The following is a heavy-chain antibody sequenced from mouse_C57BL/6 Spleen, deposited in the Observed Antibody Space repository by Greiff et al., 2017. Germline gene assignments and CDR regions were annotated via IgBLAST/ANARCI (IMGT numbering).Heavy chain of an antibody. J-gene: IGHJ3*01. CDR2: IDPSDSYT. CDR1: GYTFTSYW. CDR3: ARPNGYDGFAY. D-gene: IGHD2-2*01. Sequence: QVQLKQPGAELVKPGASVKLSCKASGYTFTSYWMQWVKQRPGQGLEWIGEIDPSDSYTNYNQKFKGKATLTVDTSSSTAYMQLSSLTSEDSAVYYCARPNGYDGFAYWGQGTLVTVSA. V-gene: IGHV1-50*01.